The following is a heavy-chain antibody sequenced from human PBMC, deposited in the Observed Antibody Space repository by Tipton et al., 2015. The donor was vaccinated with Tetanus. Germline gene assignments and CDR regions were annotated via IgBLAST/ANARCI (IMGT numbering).Heavy chain of an antibody. V-gene: IGHV1-69*01. D-gene: IGHD2-15*01. CDR1: GGTFRNYA. Sequence: QLVQSGPEVKKPGSSVRVSCKTSGGTFRNYAISWVRQAPGQGLEWMGGIFPVYGTSNYAAEFQGRLTITAEESTGTAHMELSSLTSDDTAVYYCARPDRYCSGGSCYLALDSWGQGTLLTVSS. J-gene: IGHJ5*02. CDR2: IFPVYGTS. CDR3: ARPDRYCSGGSCYLALDS.